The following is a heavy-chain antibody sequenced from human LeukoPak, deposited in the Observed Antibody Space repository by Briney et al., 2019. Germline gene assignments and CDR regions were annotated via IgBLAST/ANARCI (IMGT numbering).Heavy chain of an antibody. CDR1: GFTFSSYG. V-gene: IGHV3-23*01. CDR2: SSGNGGST. D-gene: IGHD1/OR15-1a*01. Sequence: GGSLRLSCAASGFTFSSYGMHWVRQTPGKGLEWVSTSSGNGGSTYYGDSVKGRFTISRDNVKNTLHLQMSSLRAEDTAIYYCARDSNWNNGGFDYWGQGTLVTVSA. CDR3: ARDSNWNNGGFDY. J-gene: IGHJ4*02.